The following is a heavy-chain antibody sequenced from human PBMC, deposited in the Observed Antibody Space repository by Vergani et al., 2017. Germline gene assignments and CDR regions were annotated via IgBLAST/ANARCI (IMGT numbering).Heavy chain of an antibody. J-gene: IGHJ3*02. CDR3: ARDLGSRPGTGYCSGGSCYSFPRWAFDI. CDR2: ISGSGGST. Sequence: EVQLLESGGGLVQPGGSLRLSCAASGFTFSSYAMSWVRQAPGTGLEWVSAISGSGGSTYYADSVKGRFTISRDNSKNTLYLQMNSLRAEDTAVYYCARDLGSRPGTGYCSGGSCYSFPRWAFDIWGQGTMVTVSS. CDR1: GFTFSSYA. D-gene: IGHD2-15*01. V-gene: IGHV3-23*01.